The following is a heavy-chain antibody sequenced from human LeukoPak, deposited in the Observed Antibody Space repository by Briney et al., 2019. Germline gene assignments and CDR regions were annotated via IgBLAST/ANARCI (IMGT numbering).Heavy chain of an antibody. J-gene: IGHJ5*02. CDR1: GFSFSGYG. Sequence: PGGSLRLSCAASGFSFSGYGMHWVRQAPGKGLEWVATVQFDGSDKYYADSVKGRFTISRDNSKNMVHLQMSSLRPEDTAVYYCARDLSFDPWGQGTLVTVSS. V-gene: IGHV3-30*02. CDR2: VQFDGSDK. CDR3: ARDLSFDP.